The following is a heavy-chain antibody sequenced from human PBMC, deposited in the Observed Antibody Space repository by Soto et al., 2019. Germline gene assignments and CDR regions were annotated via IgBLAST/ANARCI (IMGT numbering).Heavy chain of an antibody. CDR1: GF. CDR3: AKGFSGHYYDF. V-gene: IGHV3-23*01. CDR2: ISDYGANT. Sequence: EVQVLESGGGLVQPGGSLRLSCAASGFMSWVRQAPGKGLEWVSAISDYGANTYYVDSVKGRFTISRDNAKNTLYLQMNSLRAEDTAVYYCAKGFSGHYYDFRGLGTLVTVSS. D-gene: IGHD3-22*01. J-gene: IGHJ4*02.